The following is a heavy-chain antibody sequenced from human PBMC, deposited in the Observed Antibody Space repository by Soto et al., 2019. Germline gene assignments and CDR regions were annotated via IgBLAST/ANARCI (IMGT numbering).Heavy chain of an antibody. CDR1: GFTFSNYA. Sequence: EVQLLESGGDLVQPGGSLRLSCALSGFTFSNYAMNWVRQAPGKGLEWVSAITGSGRSTYYAESVKGRFTISRDNSKNTLYLQMNSLRAEDTAVYYRANYYGDYAGGEFFQHWGQGTLVTVSS. D-gene: IGHD4-17*01. J-gene: IGHJ1*01. CDR2: ITGSGRST. CDR3: ANYYGDYAGGEFFQH. V-gene: IGHV3-23*01.